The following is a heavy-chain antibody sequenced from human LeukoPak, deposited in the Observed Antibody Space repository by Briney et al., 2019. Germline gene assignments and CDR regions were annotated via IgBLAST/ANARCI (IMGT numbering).Heavy chain of an antibody. D-gene: IGHD2-15*01. CDR1: GFTFGDYA. J-gene: IGHJ4*02. Sequence: GGSLRLSCTASGFTFGDYAMSWFRQAPGEGLEWVGFIRSKAHGGTTEYAASVKGRFTISRDDSKSIAYLQMDSLKTEDTAVYYCTRAGRYCSGGSCYSFYWGQGTLVTVSS. CDR3: TRAGRYCSGGSCYSFY. CDR2: IRSKAHGGTT. V-gene: IGHV3-49*03.